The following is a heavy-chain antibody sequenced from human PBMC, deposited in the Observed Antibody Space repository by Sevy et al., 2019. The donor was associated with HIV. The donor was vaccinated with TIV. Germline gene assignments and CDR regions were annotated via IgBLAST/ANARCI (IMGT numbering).Heavy chain of an antibody. Sequence: GSLRLSCSGSGFIFSDYYMSWIHQAPGRGLEWVSYISGSGITYYADSVEGRFTISRDNARNSLYLQMNSLRADDTAVYYCARDPLLGVAREVARGGYWGQGTLVTVSS. D-gene: IGHD2-15*01. J-gene: IGHJ4*02. V-gene: IGHV3-11*01. CDR1: GFIFSDYY. CDR2: ISGSGIT. CDR3: ARDPLLGVAREVARGGY.